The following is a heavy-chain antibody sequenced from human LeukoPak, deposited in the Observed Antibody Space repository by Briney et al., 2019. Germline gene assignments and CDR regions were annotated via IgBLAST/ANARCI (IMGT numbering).Heavy chain of an antibody. CDR1: GYTFTGYY. CDR3: ARENSMIVVPTFDY. J-gene: IGHJ4*02. Sequence: ASVKVSCKASGYTFTGYYMHWVRRAPGEGLEWVGWINPNSGGTNYAQKFQGRVTMTRDTSISTAYMALRRLRSDDTAVYYCARENSMIVVPTFDYWGQGTLVTVSS. D-gene: IGHD3-22*01. V-gene: IGHV1-2*02. CDR2: INPNSGGT.